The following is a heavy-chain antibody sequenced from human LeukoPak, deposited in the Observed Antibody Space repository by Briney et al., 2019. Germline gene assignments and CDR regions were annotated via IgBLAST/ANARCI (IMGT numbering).Heavy chain of an antibody. D-gene: IGHD2-15*01. CDR1: GYSFTSYW. CDR3: ARTDCSGGSCSRVAYYYGMDV. CDR2: IDPSDSYT. J-gene: IGHJ6*02. Sequence: HGESLKISCKGSGYSFTSYWIGWVRQMPGKGLEWMGRIDPSDSYTNYSPSFQGHVTISADKSISTAYLQWSSLKASDTAMYYCARTDCSGGSCSRVAYYYGMDVWGQGTTVTVSS. V-gene: IGHV5-10-1*01.